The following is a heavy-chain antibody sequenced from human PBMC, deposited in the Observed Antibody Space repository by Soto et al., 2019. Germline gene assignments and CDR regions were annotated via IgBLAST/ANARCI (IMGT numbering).Heavy chain of an antibody. CDR3: ATGAGGQLLVRGTSYFDY. V-gene: IGHV3-33*01. CDR1: GFTFSSYG. CDR2: IWYDGSNK. D-gene: IGHD6-19*01. Sequence: QVQLVESGGGVVQPGRSLRLSCAASGFTFSSYGMHWVRQAPGKGLEWVAVIWYDGSNKYYADSVKGRFTISRDNSKNTLYLQMNSLRAEDTAVYYCATGAGGQLLVRGTSYFDYWGQGTLVTVSS. J-gene: IGHJ4*02.